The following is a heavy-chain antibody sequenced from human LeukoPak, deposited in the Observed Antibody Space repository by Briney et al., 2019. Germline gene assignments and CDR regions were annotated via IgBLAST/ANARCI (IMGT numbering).Heavy chain of an antibody. V-gene: IGHV3-23*01. CDR3: AKEPPVVITTYWFDP. J-gene: IGHJ5*02. D-gene: IGHD3-22*01. CDR2: ISGSGGST. Sequence: GGSLRLSCAASGFTFSSYAISWVRQAPGKGLEWVSAISGSGGSTYYADSVKGRFTISRGNSKNTLYLQMNSLRAEDTAVYYCAKEPPVVITTYWFDPWGQGTLVTVSS. CDR1: GFTFSSYA.